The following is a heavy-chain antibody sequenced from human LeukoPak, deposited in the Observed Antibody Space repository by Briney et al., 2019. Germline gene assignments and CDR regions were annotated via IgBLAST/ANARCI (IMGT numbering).Heavy chain of an antibody. D-gene: IGHD6-19*01. CDR3: AKFEGATIPGWFNDY. Sequence: GSLRLSCAASELIFSYYAMGWVRQAPGKGLGWVSTIDKTTYPTFYADSVKGRFTISRDNSKNTLYLQMNSLRTEDTAVYFCAKFEGATIPGWFNDYWGQGILVTVSS. CDR1: ELIFSYYA. V-gene: IGHV3-23*05. J-gene: IGHJ4*02. CDR2: IDKTTYPT.